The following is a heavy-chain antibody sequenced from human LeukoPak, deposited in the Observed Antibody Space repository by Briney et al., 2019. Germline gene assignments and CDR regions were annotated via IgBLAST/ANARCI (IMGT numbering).Heavy chain of an antibody. CDR2: ISHDGSNK. CDR1: GFTFSSYA. V-gene: IGHV3-30-3*01. Sequence: PGRSLRLSCAASGFTFSSYAMHWVRQAPGKGLEWVAVISHDGSNKYYADSVKGRFTISRDNSKNTLYLQMNSLRAEDTAVYYCARDGAYSSSWYVWDIWGQGTMVTVSS. CDR3: ARDGAYSSSWYVWDI. J-gene: IGHJ3*02. D-gene: IGHD6-13*01.